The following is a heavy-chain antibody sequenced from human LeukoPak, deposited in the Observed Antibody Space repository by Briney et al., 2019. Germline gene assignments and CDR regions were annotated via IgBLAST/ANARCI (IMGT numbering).Heavy chain of an antibody. CDR3: ARDVAGTVDP. D-gene: IGHD6-19*01. Sequence: PSETLSLTCTVSGYSISNGYYWGWIRQPPGEGLEWVGSISHRGSTYYNPSLRSRITISLDRSKQKFSLKLTSVTAADTAVYYCARDVAGTVDPWGQGTLVTVSS. CDR2: ISHRGST. J-gene: IGHJ5*02. V-gene: IGHV4-38-2*02. CDR1: GYSISNGYY.